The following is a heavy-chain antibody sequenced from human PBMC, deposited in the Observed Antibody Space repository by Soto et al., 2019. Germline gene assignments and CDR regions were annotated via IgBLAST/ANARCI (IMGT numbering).Heavy chain of an antibody. CDR3: ARGRYFDY. CDR1: GFTFSSYA. V-gene: IGHV3-64*01. CDR2: ISSNGGST. Sequence: EVQLVESGGGLVQPGGSLRLSCAASGFTFSSYAMHWVRQAPGKGLEYVSAISSNGGSTYYVNSVKGRFTISRDNSKNTLYLQMGSLRVEDMAVYYCARGRYFDYWGQGTLVTVSS. J-gene: IGHJ4*02.